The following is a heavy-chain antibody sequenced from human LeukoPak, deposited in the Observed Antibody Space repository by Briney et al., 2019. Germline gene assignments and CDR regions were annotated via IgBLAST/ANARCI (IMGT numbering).Heavy chain of an antibody. V-gene: IGHV3-30*04. CDR2: ISYDGGNK. D-gene: IGHD4-17*01. J-gene: IGHJ4*02. CDR1: GFTFSSYA. CDR3: ARTDGYSTVTASLGY. Sequence: GGSLRLSCAASGFTFSSYAMHWVRQAPGKGLEWVAVISYDGGNKYYADSVKGRFTISRDNSKNTLYLQMNSLRAEDTAVYYCARTDGYSTVTASLGYWGQGTLVTVSS.